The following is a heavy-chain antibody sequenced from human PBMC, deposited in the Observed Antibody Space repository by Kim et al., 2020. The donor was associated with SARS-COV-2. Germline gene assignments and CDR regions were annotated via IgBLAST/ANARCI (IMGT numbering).Heavy chain of an antibody. CDR2: ISSSSSYI. CDR3: ARVAYYDIFTGYYNQDYFDY. CDR1: GFTFSSYS. V-gene: IGHV3-21*01. D-gene: IGHD3-9*01. J-gene: IGHJ4*02. Sequence: GGSLRLSCAASGFTFSSYSMNWVRQAPGKGLEWVSSISSSSSYIYYADSVKGRFTISRDNAKNSLYLQMNSLRAEDTAVYYCARVAYYDIFTGYYNQDYFDYWGQGTLVTVSS.